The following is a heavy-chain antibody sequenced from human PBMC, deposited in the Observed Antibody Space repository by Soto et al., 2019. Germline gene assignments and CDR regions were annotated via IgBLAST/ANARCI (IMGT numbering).Heavy chain of an antibody. CDR3: ARRVDNWFDP. CDR2: IYYSGST. Sequence: PSETLSLTCTVSGGSISSYYWSWIRQPPGKGLEWIGYIYYSGSTNYNPSLKSLVTISVDTSKNQFSLKLSSVTAADTAVYYCARRVDNWFDPWGQGTLVTVSS. V-gene: IGHV4-59*08. CDR1: GGSISSYY. J-gene: IGHJ5*02. D-gene: IGHD2-15*01.